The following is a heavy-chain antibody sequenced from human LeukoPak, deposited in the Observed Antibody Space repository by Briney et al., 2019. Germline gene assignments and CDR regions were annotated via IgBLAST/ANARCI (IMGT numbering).Heavy chain of an antibody. D-gene: IGHD3/OR15-3a*01. J-gene: IGHJ5*02. CDR3: ARGHYDLAP. Sequence: SETLSLTCTVSGGSINDHYWTWIWQPPGKGLEWIAYIYYNEAPNYNPSLNARVTMSLDMSNNQFSLRLTSVTAADTAVYYCARGHYDLAPWGQGILVTVSS. CDR2: IYYNEAP. V-gene: IGHV4-59*08. CDR1: GGSINDHY.